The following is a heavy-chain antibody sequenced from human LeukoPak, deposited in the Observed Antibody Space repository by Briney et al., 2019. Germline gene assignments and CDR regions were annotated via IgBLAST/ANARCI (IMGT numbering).Heavy chain of an antibody. Sequence: GGSLRLSCAASGFTFSSYWMHWVRQAPGKGLVWVSRINTDGSSTSYADSVKGRFTISRDNAKNTLYLQMNSLRAEDTAVHYCARVRSDGAFDIWGQGTVVTVSS. CDR3: ARVRSDGAFDI. J-gene: IGHJ3*02. V-gene: IGHV3-74*01. CDR2: INTDGSST. CDR1: GFTFSSYW.